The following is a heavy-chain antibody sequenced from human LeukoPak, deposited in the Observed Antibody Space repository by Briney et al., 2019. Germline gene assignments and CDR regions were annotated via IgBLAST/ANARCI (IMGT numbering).Heavy chain of an antibody. CDR3: ARGVQIVVVPAAIPYSLKYYFDY. V-gene: IGHV1-2*02. D-gene: IGHD2-2*01. CDR1: GYTFTGYY. CDR2: INPNSGGT. J-gene: IGHJ4*02. Sequence: ASVKVSCKASGYTFTGYYMHWVRQAPGQGLEWMGWINPNSGGTNYAQKFQGRVTMTRDTSISTAYMELSSLRSEDTAVYYCARGVQIVVVPAAIPYSLKYYFDYWGQGTLVTVSS.